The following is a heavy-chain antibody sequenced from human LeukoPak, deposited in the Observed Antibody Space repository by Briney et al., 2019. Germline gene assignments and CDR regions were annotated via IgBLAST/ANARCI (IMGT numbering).Heavy chain of an antibody. J-gene: IGHJ4*02. V-gene: IGHV3-7*01. Sequence: GGSLRLSCAASGFNFNNYWMSWLRQAPGKGLEWVANIKDDGSEEYYVDSVKGRFSISRDDSKNTLFLDMSNLRVEGTALYYCARDLSAAFDFWGQGVLVTVSS. D-gene: IGHD6-19*01. CDR3: ARDLSAAFDF. CDR2: IKDDGSEE. CDR1: GFNFNNYW.